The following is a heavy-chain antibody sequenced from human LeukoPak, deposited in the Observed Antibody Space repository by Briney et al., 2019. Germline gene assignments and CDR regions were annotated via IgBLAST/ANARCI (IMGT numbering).Heavy chain of an antibody. CDR3: AGHGVQSPGAFDI. CDR2: IYYSGST. Sequence: SETLSLTCTVSGASISSSSYHWGWIRQPPGKGLEWIGSIYYSGSTYYNPSLKSRVTISVDTSMDQFSLKLSSVTAADTAVYYCAGHGVQSPGAFDIWGQGTMVTVSS. J-gene: IGHJ3*02. D-gene: IGHD2-8*01. V-gene: IGHV4-39*01. CDR1: GASISSSSYH.